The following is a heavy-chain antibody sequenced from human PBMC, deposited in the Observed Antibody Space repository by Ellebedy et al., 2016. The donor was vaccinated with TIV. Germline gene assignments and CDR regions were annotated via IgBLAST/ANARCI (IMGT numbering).Heavy chain of an antibody. D-gene: IGHD3-10*02. Sequence: GESLKLSXAASGFNISPYFMHWVRQAPGKGLVWVSLISSDGSGTTYADSVKGRFTISRDNAKNTVSLQMNSLRAEDTAVYYCVRVADVPIWGQGTMVTVSS. V-gene: IGHV3-74*01. CDR1: GFNISPYF. J-gene: IGHJ3*02. CDR2: ISSDGSGT. CDR3: VRVADVPI.